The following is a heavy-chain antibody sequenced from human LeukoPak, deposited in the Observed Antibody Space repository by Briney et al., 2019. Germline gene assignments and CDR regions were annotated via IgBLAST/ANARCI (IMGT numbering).Heavy chain of an antibody. Sequence: PGGSLRLSCAASGFTFSSYSMNWVRQAPGKGLEWVSSISSSSSYIYYADSVEGRFTISRDNAKNSLYLQMNSLRAEDTAVYYCARDSGYGGEVPEYFQHWGQGTLVTVSS. CDR3: ARDSGYGGEVPEYFQH. CDR1: GFTFSSYS. V-gene: IGHV3-21*01. J-gene: IGHJ1*01. CDR2: ISSSSSYI. D-gene: IGHD4-23*01.